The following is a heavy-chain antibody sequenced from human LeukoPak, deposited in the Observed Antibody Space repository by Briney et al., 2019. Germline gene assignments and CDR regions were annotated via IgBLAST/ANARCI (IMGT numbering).Heavy chain of an antibody. D-gene: IGHD6-19*01. Sequence: ASVRVSCKASGYTFTDYYIHWVRQTHGQGPERMGWINPKTGDTTYAQTFQDRVTFAGDTSISTAYMELSRLSSDDTAVYFCASPGYTNGWYRDAFDMWGQGTMVTVSS. CDR3: ASPGYTNGWYRDAFDM. J-gene: IGHJ3*02. CDR1: GYTFTDYY. V-gene: IGHV1-2*02. CDR2: INPKTGDT.